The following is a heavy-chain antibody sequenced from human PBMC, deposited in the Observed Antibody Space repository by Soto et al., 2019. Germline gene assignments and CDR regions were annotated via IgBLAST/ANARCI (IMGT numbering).Heavy chain of an antibody. Sequence: GASVTVSCTVSGYTLTELSMHWVRRAPGKGLEWMGGFDPEDGETIYAQKFQGRVTMTEDTSTDTAYMELSSLRSEDTAVYYCATATGRMTFNSYGMDVWGQGTTVTAP. CDR3: ATATGRMTFNSYGMDV. CDR1: GYTLTELS. CDR2: FDPEDGET. J-gene: IGHJ6*02. V-gene: IGHV1-24*01.